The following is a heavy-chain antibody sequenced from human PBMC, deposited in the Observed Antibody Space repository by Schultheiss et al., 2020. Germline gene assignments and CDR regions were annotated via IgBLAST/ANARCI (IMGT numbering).Heavy chain of an antibody. CDR3: AKVEPYYDSSGALDY. D-gene: IGHD3-22*01. J-gene: IGHJ4*02. CDR1: GFTFSNAW. CDR2: ISGSGGST. Sequence: GGSLRLSCAASGFTFSNAWMSWVRQAPGKGLEWVSAISGSGGSTYYADSVKGRFTISRDNSKNTLYLQMNSLRGEDTAVYFCAKVEPYYDSSGALDYWGQGTLVTVSS. V-gene: IGHV3-23*01.